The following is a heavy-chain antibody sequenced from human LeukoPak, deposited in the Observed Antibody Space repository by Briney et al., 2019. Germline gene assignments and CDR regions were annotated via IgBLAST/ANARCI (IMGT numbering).Heavy chain of an antibody. CDR3: ARGQHRVTYSDDAFDI. J-gene: IGHJ3*02. CDR1: GFTFSSYA. V-gene: IGHV3-23*01. CDR2: ISGSGGST. Sequence: GGSLRLSCAASGFTFSSYAMSWVRQAPGKGLEWVSAISGSGGSTYYADSVRGRVTISRDNSKNTLYLQMNNLKTEDTAVYYCARGQHRVTYSDDAFDIWGQGTMVTVSS. D-gene: IGHD4-11*01.